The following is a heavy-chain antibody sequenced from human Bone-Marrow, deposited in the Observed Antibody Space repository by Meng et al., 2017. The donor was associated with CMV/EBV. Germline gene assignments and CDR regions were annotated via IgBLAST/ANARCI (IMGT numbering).Heavy chain of an antibody. J-gene: IGHJ4*01. CDR2: IYPSGST. CDR3: ARGGGGGCQLDY. D-gene: IGHD3-16*01. V-gene: IGHV4-4*07. CDR1: GGSISSYY. Sequence: GSLRLSCTVSGGSISSYYWSWIRQPAGKGLEWIGRIYPSGSTNYNPSLKSRVTMSVDTSKNQFSLNLRSVTAADRAVYYWARGGGGGCQLDYWGLGTLVTVPS.